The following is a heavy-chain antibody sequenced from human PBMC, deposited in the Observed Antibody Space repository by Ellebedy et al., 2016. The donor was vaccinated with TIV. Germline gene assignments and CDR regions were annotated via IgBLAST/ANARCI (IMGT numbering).Heavy chain of an antibody. CDR2: INAGNGDT. J-gene: IGHJ4*02. CDR1: GYTFSSSG. V-gene: IGHV1-3*01. CDR3: ARSGGSRTSCYE. Sequence: ASVKVSCKASGYTFSSSGIHWVRQAPGQRLEWMGWINAGNGDTKYSQNFQGRVTITRHTSASTAYMELSSLRSEDTAVYYCARSGGSRTSCYEWGQGTLVTVSS. D-gene: IGHD2-2*01.